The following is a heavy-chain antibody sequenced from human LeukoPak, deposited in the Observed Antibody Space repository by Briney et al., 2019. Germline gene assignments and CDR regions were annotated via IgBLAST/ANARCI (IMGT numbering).Heavy chain of an antibody. CDR3: ATGGACSGGSCYGYFDY. CDR2: ISSRDSII. D-gene: IGHD2-15*01. CDR1: GFTFSNYG. Sequence: PGGSLRLSCAASGFTFSNYGMNWVRQAPGKGLEWVSYISSRDSIIYYADYVKGRFTISRDNAKNSLYLQMNSLRAEDTAVYYCATGGACSGGSCYGYFDYWGQGTLVTVSS. V-gene: IGHV3-48*03. J-gene: IGHJ4*02.